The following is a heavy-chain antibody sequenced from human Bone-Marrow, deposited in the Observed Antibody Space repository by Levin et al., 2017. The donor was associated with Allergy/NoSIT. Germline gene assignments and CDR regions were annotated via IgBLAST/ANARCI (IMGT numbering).Heavy chain of an antibody. D-gene: IGHD2-15*01. Sequence: ASETLSLICSVSGASVSSYYWTWVRQSAGQGPEWLGRIYTTGKTYYNPSLRSRVTMSLDASKNQFSLRLNSVTAADTAVYYCARDYFSDGMDVWGQGTTVKVSS. CDR2: IYTTGKT. J-gene: IGHJ6*02. V-gene: IGHV4-4*07. CDR3: ARDYFSDGMDV. CDR1: GASVSSYY.